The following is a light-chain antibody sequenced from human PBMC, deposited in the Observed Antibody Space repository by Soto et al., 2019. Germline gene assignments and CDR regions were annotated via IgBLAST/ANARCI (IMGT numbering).Light chain of an antibody. V-gene: IGKV1-39*01. CDR3: QQTHSAPST. CDR2: GAS. Sequence: DIQMTQSPSSLSASVGDRVTITCRASQSMRSYLNWYQQKPGKAPKLLIFGASSLQSGVPSRFSGSGSGTDFTLTISSLQPEDSATYYCQQTHSAPSTFGQGTKVEIK. J-gene: IGKJ1*01. CDR1: QSMRSY.